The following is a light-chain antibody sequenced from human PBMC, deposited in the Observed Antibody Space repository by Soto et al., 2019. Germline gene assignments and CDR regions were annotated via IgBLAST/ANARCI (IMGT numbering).Light chain of an antibody. CDR3: QQYYIGPLT. CDR2: WAS. Sequence: DIVMTQSPDSLAVSLGERATINCKSSQSVLYSSNNKNYLAWFQQKPGQPPKLLIYWASTRESGVPDRFSGSGSGTDFTLTISSLQAEDGAVYHCQQYYIGPLTFGPGTTVDI. J-gene: IGKJ3*01. V-gene: IGKV4-1*01. CDR1: QSVLYSSNNKNY.